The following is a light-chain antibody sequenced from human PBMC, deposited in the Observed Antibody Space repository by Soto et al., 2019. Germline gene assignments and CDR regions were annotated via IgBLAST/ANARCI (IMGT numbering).Light chain of an antibody. Sequence: DIQMAQSPSSLSASVGDRVTITCRASQSISGYLNWYQQKAGEAPKLLIYTTSSLQSGVPSRFGVSGSGTDFTLTISSLQPEDFASYYCQQSYSTPHTFGQGTNLEIK. V-gene: IGKV1-39*01. CDR3: QQSYSTPHT. CDR1: QSISGY. CDR2: TTS. J-gene: IGKJ2*01.